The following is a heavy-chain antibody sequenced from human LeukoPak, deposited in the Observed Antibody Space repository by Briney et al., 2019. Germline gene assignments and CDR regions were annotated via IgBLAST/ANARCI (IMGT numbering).Heavy chain of an antibody. CDR2: IYYTGST. Sequence: PSETLSLTCSVSGASISGGTYYWGWIRQPPGRGLEWIDSIYYTGSTYDNPSLKIRVTISVDTSKNQFSLKLSSVTAADTAVYYCARRGGSGRAFDYWGQGTLVTVSS. D-gene: IGHD1-26*01. V-gene: IGHV4-39*01. CDR1: GASISGGTYY. CDR3: ARRGGSGRAFDY. J-gene: IGHJ4*02.